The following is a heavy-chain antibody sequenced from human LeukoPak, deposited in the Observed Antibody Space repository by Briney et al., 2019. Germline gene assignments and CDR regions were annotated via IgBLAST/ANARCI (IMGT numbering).Heavy chain of an antibody. CDR1: GYTFTSYD. Sequence: ASVKVSCKASGYTFTSYDINWVRQATGQGLEWMGWMNPNSGNTGYAQKFQGRVTMTRHTSISTAYMELSSLRSEDTAVYYCARASGIAARLHFGYWGQGTLVTVSS. J-gene: IGHJ4*02. V-gene: IGHV1-8*01. CDR2: MNPNSGNT. CDR3: ARASGIAARLHFGY. D-gene: IGHD6-6*01.